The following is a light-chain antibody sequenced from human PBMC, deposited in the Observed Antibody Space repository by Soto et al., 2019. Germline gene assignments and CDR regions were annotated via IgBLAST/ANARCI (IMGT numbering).Light chain of an antibody. V-gene: IGKV2-40*01. CDR3: MKRTEFPIN. J-gene: IGKJ5*01. Sequence: MAMTHCPLSLPITPLGPTYISFRSSQSLFDSDNGNTYLDWYLQKPGQSKQLMIYMLYYRASGVKDRFSGSGSGNDFTFKISRVEDEDVAVYYCMKRTEFPINFGKGPRLALK. CDR1: QSLFDSDNGNTY. CDR2: MLY.